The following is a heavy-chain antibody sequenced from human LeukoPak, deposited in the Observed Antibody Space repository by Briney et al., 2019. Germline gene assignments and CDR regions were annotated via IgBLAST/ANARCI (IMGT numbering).Heavy chain of an antibody. CDR3: AREYFCSSGNCFDY. CDR1: GYTFTDYY. J-gene: IGHJ4*02. D-gene: IGHD6-13*01. V-gene: IGHV1-2*02. Sequence: ASVTVSCKASGYTFTDYYIHWVRQPHGQGLDWMGWINPKSGGANYAQKFQGRVTMTRDTSISTAYMDLSRLRTVDTAVYYCAREYFCSSGNCFDYWGQGTLVTVSS. CDR2: INPKSGGA.